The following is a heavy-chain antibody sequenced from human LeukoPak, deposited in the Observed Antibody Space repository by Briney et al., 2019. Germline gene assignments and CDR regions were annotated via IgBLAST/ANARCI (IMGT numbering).Heavy chain of an antibody. CDR1: GFTFSSYA. J-gene: IGHJ4*02. D-gene: IGHD3-10*01. Sequence: PGGSLRLSCAASGFTFSSYAMSWVRQAPGKGLEWVSAISGSGGSTYYADSVKGRFTISRDNSRNTLYLQMNSLKTEDTAVYYCTTAVWFGYWGQGTLVTVSS. CDR3: TTAVWFGY. V-gene: IGHV3-23*01. CDR2: ISGSGGST.